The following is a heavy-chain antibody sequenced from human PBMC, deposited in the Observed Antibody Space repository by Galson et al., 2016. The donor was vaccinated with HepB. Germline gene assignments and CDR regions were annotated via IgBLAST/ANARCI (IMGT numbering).Heavy chain of an antibody. CDR3: VKVWRRAPPYYFDY. J-gene: IGHJ4*02. CDR1: GFTFSSFT. D-gene: IGHD3-10*01. CDR2: ISGWGGST. Sequence: SLRLSCAASGFTFSSFTMSWVRQAPGKGLEWVSDISGWGGSTSYADSVRGRLTISRDNSKNSVFLEMNSLRVEDTAIYCCVKVWRRAPPYYFDYWGQGIMVTVSS. V-gene: IGHV3-23*01.